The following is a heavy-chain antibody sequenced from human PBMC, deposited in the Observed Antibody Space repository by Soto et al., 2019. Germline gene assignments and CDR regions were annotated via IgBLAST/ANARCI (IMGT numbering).Heavy chain of an antibody. CDR2: ISGSGGST. J-gene: IGHJ4*02. D-gene: IGHD3-22*01. Sequence: GGSLRLSCAASGFTFSSYAMSWVRQAPGKGLEWVSAISGSGGSTYYADSVKGRFTISRDNSKNTLYLQMNSLRAEDTAVYYCAKDRPDSSGYYYGRSYFDYRGQGTLVTVSS. CDR3: AKDRPDSSGYYYGRSYFDY. V-gene: IGHV3-23*01. CDR1: GFTFSSYA.